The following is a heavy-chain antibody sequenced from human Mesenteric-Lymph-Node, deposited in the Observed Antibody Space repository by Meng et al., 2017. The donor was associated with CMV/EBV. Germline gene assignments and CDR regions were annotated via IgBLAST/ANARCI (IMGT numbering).Heavy chain of an antibody. CDR1: GGSMSTYY. J-gene: IGHJ4*02. CDR2: IYYSGST. D-gene: IGHD2-2*02. Sequence: SETLSLTCTVSGGSMSTYYWSWIRQPPGKGLEWIGYIYYSGSTDYNPSLKSRVTISRDTSKNQFFLKVSSVTAADTAVYYCARTYCTSTSCYIWSIYYFDYWGQGTLVTVSS. CDR3: ARTYCTSTSCYIWSIYYFDY. V-gene: IGHV4-59*01.